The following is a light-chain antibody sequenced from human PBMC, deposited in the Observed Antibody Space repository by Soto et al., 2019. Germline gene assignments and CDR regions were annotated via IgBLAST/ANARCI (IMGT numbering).Light chain of an antibody. CDR3: CSSAGSGTYV. V-gene: IGLV2-23*01. CDR2: EGS. CDR1: SSDVGSYNL. Sequence: QSALTQPASVSGSPGQSITISCTGTSSDVGSYNLVSWYQQHPGKAPKLMVYEGSKRPSGVSNRFSGSKSGNTASLTISGLQAEDEAAYYCCSSAGSGTYVFGTGTKLTVL. J-gene: IGLJ1*01.